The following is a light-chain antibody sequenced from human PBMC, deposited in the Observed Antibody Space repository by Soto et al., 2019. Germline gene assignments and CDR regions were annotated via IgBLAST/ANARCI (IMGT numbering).Light chain of an antibody. Sequence: DIQMTHFPSALSASVCDRVTITFRASQNVNNWLAWYQHKPGKAPQLLIYDASVLETGVPSRFSGSGSGTEFTLAISGLQSDDFATYYCQQYYSYPLTFGQGTKVDI. CDR2: DAS. CDR1: QNVNNW. J-gene: IGKJ1*01. CDR3: QQYYSYPLT. V-gene: IGKV1-5*01.